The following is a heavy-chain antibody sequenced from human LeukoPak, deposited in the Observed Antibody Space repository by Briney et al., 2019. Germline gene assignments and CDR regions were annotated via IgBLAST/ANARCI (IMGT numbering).Heavy chain of an antibody. D-gene: IGHD2-15*01. V-gene: IGHV3-30*02. J-gene: IGHJ5*02. CDR1: GFTFSGYG. CDR2: IRYDGSNK. Sequence: TGGSLRLSCAASGFTFSGYGMHWVRQAPGKGLEWVTFIRYDGSNKYYADSVKGRFTISRDNSKNTLYLQMNSLRAEDTAVYYCAKDAHCSGGSCYPNWFDPWGQGTLVTVSS. CDR3: AKDAHCSGGSCYPNWFDP.